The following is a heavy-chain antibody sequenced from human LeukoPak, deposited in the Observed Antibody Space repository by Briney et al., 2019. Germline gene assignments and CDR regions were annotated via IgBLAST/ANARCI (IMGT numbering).Heavy chain of an antibody. V-gene: IGHV3-23*01. D-gene: IGHD3-22*01. Sequence: AGGSLRLSCAASGFTFSSYAMSWVRQAPGKGLEWVSAISGSGGSTYYADSVKGRFTISRDNSKNTLYLQMNSLRAEDTAVYYCAKDLRRITMIVVVIGGGFDYWGQGTLVTVSS. J-gene: IGHJ4*02. CDR1: GFTFSSYA. CDR3: AKDLRRITMIVVVIGGGFDY. CDR2: ISGSGGST.